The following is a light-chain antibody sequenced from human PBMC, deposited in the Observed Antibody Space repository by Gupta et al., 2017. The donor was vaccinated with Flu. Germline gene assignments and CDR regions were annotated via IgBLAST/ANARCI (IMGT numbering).Light chain of an antibody. V-gene: IGKV2-30*01. Sequence: DVVLTQSPLTLPVTLGQPASISCRSSQSLIYTDAKSYLHWFQQRPGQSPRRLIYKVSNRDSGVPDRFSGSGSGTDFTLEISRGEAEDVGVYYCMQGEHWPIHFGQGTRLEIK. CDR1: QSLIYTDAKSY. CDR3: MQGEHWPIH. CDR2: KVS. J-gene: IGKJ5*01.